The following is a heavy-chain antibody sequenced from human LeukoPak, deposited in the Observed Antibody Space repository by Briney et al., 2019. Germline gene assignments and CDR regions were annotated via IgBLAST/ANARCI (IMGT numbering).Heavy chain of an antibody. Sequence: PGGSLRLSCAASGFTFSSYWMMWVRQAPGKGLEWVANIKHNGDELNYVDSVEDRFTISRDNAKNSLYLHMTGLRAEDTAVYYCARELRSFDSWGQGTLVTVSS. D-gene: IGHD3-16*01. CDR1: GFTFSSYW. CDR3: ARELRSFDS. J-gene: IGHJ4*02. CDR2: IKHNGDEL. V-gene: IGHV3-7*01.